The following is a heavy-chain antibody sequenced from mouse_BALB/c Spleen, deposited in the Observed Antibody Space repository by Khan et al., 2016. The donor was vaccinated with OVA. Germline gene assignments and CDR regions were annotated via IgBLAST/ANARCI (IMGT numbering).Heavy chain of an antibody. CDR1: GFDFSRYW. Sequence: EVQLVESGGGLVQPGGSLILSCAASGFDFSRYWMSWARQAPGKGQEWIGEINPGSSTINYTPSLKDKFIISRDNAKNTLYLQMRKVRSEDTALDFGARLGNYGQHANWGQGTLVTVSA. CDR3: ARLGNYGQHAN. D-gene: IGHD2-4*01. V-gene: IGHV4-2*02. J-gene: IGHJ3*01. CDR2: INPGSSTI.